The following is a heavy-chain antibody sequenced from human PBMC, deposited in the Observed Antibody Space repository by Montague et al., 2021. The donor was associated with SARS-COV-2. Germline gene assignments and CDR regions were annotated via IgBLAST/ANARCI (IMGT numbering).Heavy chain of an antibody. CDR3: ARALPVTTFFYSYYGMDV. CDR1: GGSFSGYY. Sequence: SETLSLTCAVYGGSFSGYYWSWIRQPPGKGLEWIWEINHSGSTNYNPSLKSRVTISVDTSKNQFSLGLSSVTAADTAVYYCARALPVTTFFYSYYGMDVWGQGTTVTVSS. J-gene: IGHJ6*02. D-gene: IGHD4-17*01. CDR2: INHSGST. V-gene: IGHV4-34*01.